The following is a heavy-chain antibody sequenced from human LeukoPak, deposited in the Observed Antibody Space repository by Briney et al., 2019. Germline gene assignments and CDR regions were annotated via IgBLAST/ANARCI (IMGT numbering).Heavy chain of an antibody. V-gene: IGHV1-2*02. CDR1: GYTFTGYY. D-gene: IGHD5-12*01. J-gene: IGHJ4*02. CDR2: INPNSGGT. CDR3: ARDLATIDGIAWYYFEN. Sequence: ASVKVSCKASGYTFTGYYMHWVRQAHGQGLEWMGWINPNSGGTNYAQKFQGRVTMTRDTSISTAYMELSRLRSDDTAVYYCARDLATIDGIAWYYFENWGQGTLVTLS.